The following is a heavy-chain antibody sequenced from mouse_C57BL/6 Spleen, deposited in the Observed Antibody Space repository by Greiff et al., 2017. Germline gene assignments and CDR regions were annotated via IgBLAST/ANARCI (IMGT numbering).Heavy chain of an antibody. J-gene: IGHJ2*01. V-gene: IGHV14-1*01. CDR2: IDPEDGDT. Sequence: VQLQQSGAELVRPGASVKLSCTASGFNIKDYYMHWVKQRPEQGLEWIGRIDPEDGDTEYAPKFQGKATMTADTSSITAYLQLSSLTSEDTAVYYCTPYYSNYFDYWGQGTTLTVSS. CDR3: TPYYSNYFDY. CDR1: GFNIKDYY. D-gene: IGHD2-5*01.